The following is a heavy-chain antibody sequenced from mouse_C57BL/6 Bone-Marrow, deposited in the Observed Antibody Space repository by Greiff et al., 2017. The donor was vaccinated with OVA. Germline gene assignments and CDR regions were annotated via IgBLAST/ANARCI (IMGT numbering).Heavy chain of an antibody. CDR3: AREHENNDEY. J-gene: IGHJ4*01. CDR2: ISDGGSYT. D-gene: IGHD1-3*01. Sequence: EVKVEESGGGLVKPGGSLKLSCAASGFTFSSYAMSWVRQTPEKRLAWVATISDGGSYTYYPDHVKGRFTFSRDNSNNTPYLQMSNLKTEDTAMDYCAREHENNDEYGGQGNAVTVTA. V-gene: IGHV5-4*01. CDR1: GFTFSSYA.